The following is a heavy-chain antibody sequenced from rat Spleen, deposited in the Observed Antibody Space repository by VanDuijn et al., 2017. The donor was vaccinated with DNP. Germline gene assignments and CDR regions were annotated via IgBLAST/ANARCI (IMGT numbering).Heavy chain of an antibody. CDR2: IKAKSNNYAT. CDR1: GFTFSNAW. CDR3: TWPGYNSH. D-gene: IGHD1-4*01. J-gene: IGHJ3*01. Sequence: EVQVVETGGSLVQPGKSLKLTCATSGFTFSNAWMHWVRQSPEKQLEWVAQIKAKSNNYATYYAESVKGRFTISRDDSKSSVYLQMNSLKEEDTAIYYCTWPGYNSHWGQGTLVTVSS. V-gene: IGHV6-8*01.